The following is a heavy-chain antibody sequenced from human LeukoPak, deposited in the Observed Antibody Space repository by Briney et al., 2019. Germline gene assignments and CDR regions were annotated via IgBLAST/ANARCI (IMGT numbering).Heavy chain of an antibody. CDR1: GGSITTYY. Sequence: SETLSLTCTVSGGSITTYYWTWIRQPPGKGLEWVGYINYSGSTNYNPSLKSRVTISVDTSKNQFSLKLSSVTAADTAVYYCARAQLNLLVDFGMDVWGQGTTVTVSS. D-gene: IGHD1-1*01. CDR3: ARAQLNLLVDFGMDV. V-gene: IGHV4-59*01. CDR2: INYSGST. J-gene: IGHJ6*02.